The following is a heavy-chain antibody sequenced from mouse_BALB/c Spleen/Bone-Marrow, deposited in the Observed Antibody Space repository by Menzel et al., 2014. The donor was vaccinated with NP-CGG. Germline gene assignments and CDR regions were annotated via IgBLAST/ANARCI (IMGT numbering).Heavy chain of an antibody. D-gene: IGHD2-1*01. CDR2: ILPGSGST. V-gene: IGHV1-9*01. CDR1: GYTFSSYW. CDR3: AREDGNHVGFAY. Sequence: VQLQQSGAELMKTGASVKISCKATGYTFSSYWIERVKQRPGHGLEWIGEILPGSGSTNYNEKFKGKATFAADTSSNTAYVQLSSLTSEDSAVYYCAREDGNHVGFAYWGQGTLVTVSA. J-gene: IGHJ3*01.